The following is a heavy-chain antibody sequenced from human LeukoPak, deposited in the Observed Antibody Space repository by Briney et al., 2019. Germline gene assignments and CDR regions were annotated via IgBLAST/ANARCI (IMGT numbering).Heavy chain of an antibody. CDR3: ARIQWLDY. Sequence: GGSLRLSCAASGFTFSNYSMNWVRQAPGKGLEWVSTISSRSSYIYYADSVKGRFTISRDNAKNSLYLQMNSLRAEDTAVYYCARIQWLDYWGQGTLVTVSS. D-gene: IGHD5-12*01. J-gene: IGHJ4*02. CDR2: ISSRSSYI. V-gene: IGHV3-21*01. CDR1: GFTFSNYS.